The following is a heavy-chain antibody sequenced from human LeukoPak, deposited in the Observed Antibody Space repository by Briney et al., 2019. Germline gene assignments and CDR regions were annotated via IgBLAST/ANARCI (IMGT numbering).Heavy chain of an antibody. CDR1: GFIFSNYA. Sequence: PGGSLRLSCAASGFIFSNYAMTWFRQAPGKGLEWVSSITYSGIYYADSEKGRFTVSRDNAKNTLYLQMNSLRAEDTAIYYCAKDYRGGGYYDSSGYGPLDFWGQGTLVTVSS. V-gene: IGHV3-23*01. CDR2: ITYSGI. J-gene: IGHJ4*02. D-gene: IGHD3-22*01. CDR3: AKDYRGGGYYDSSGYGPLDF.